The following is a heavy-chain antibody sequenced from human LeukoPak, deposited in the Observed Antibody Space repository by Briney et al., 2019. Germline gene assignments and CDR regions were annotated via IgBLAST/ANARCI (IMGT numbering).Heavy chain of an antibody. Sequence: SETLSLTCTVSGGSISSGGYYWSWIRQHPGKGLEWIGYIYYSGSTYYNPFLKSRVTISVDTSKNQFSLKLSSVTAADTAVYYCARGVVPAAPFDYWGQGTLVTVSS. CDR2: IYYSGST. CDR1: GGSISSGGYY. CDR3: ARGVVPAAPFDY. J-gene: IGHJ4*02. D-gene: IGHD2-2*01. V-gene: IGHV4-31*03.